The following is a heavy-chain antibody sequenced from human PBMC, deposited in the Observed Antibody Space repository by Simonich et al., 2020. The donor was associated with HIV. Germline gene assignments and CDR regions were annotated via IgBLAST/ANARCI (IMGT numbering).Heavy chain of an antibody. CDR1: GGSFSGSY. J-gene: IGHJ4*02. CDR2: INHSGST. V-gene: IGHV4-34*01. CDR3: ARGFYQRLYYFDY. D-gene: IGHD2-2*01. Sequence: QVQLQQWGAGLLKPSETLSLTCAVYGGSFSGSYWSWIRQPPGKVLEWIGEINHSGSTNYNPSLKSRVTISVDTSKNQFSLKLSSVTAADTAVYYCARGFYQRLYYFDYWGQGTLVTVSS.